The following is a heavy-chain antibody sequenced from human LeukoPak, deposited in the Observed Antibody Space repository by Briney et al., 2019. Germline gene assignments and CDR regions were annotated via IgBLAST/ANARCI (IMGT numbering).Heavy chain of an antibody. CDR1: GFTFSSYS. Sequence: GGSLRLSCAASGFTFSSYSMNWVRQAPGKGLEWVSSISSSSSYIYYADSVKGRFTISRDNAKNSLYLQMNSLRAEDTAVYYCARDGVLGNYDAFDIWGQGTMVTVSS. V-gene: IGHV3-21*01. CDR3: ARDGVLGNYDAFDI. D-gene: IGHD1-7*01. CDR2: ISSSSSYI. J-gene: IGHJ3*02.